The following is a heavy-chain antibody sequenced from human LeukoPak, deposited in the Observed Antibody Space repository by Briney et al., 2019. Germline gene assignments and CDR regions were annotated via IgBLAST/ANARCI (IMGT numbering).Heavy chain of an antibody. Sequence: GRSLRLSCAASGFTFNNYWIHWVRQVPGKGLVWVSRINNDGSSASYVDSVKGRFTISRDNAKNTLFLQMNSLRAEDTAVYYCARRGTGHGMDVWGQGTTVTVSS. CDR1: GFTFNNYW. J-gene: IGHJ6*02. CDR3: ARRGTGHGMDV. CDR2: INNDGSSA. V-gene: IGHV3-74*01. D-gene: IGHD1-1*01.